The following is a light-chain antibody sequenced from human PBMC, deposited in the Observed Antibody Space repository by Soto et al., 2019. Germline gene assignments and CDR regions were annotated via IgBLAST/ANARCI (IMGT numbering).Light chain of an antibody. J-gene: IGKJ1*01. CDR3: QQCYTTPT. CDR2: WAS. V-gene: IGKV4-1*01. CDR1: QGVLNNSNNKNY. Sequence: DIVMTQSPDSLAVSLGERATINCKSSQGVLNNSNNKNYLTWYQHKPGQPPKLLIYWASTRGSGVPDRFSGSGSGTDFTLTISSLQAEDVAVYYCQQCYTTPTFGPGTKVDIK.